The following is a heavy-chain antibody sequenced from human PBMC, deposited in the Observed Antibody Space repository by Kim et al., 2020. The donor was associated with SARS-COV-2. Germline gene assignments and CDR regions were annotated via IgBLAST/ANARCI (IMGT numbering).Heavy chain of an antibody. J-gene: IGHJ4*02. CDR2: ISSSSSYI. D-gene: IGHD6-13*01. V-gene: IGHV3-21*01. CDR1: GFTFSSYS. Sequence: GGSLRLSCAASGFTFSSYSMNWVRQAPGKGLEWVSSISSSSSYIYYADSVKGRFTISRDNAKNSLYLRMNSLRAEDTAVYYCARDPDSSSWYVGGRFDYWGQGTLVTVSS. CDR3: ARDPDSSSWYVGGRFDY.